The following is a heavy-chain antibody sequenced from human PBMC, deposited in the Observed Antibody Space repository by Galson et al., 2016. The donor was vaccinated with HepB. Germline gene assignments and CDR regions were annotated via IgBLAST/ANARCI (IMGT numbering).Heavy chain of an antibody. CDR3: ARPRPPYYYYGMDV. J-gene: IGHJ6*04. CDR1: GFTFSSYS. CDR2: IHSSGNYI. Sequence: SLRLSCAASGFTFSSYSMNWVRQAPGKGLEWVSFIHSSGNYIYYADSVKGRFTISRDNANSSLYLEMNNLRAEDTAVYYRARPRPPYYYYGMDVWGKGTTVTVSS. V-gene: IGHV3-21*01.